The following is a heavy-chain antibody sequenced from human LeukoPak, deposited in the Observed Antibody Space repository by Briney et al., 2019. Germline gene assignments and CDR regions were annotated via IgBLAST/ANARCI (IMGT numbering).Heavy chain of an antibody. V-gene: IGHV4-34*01. Sequence: PSETLSLTCAVYGGSFSGHHWSWIRQPPGKGLEWIGEINHSGSTNYNPSLKSRVTISVDTSKNQFSLKLSSVTAADTAVYYRARGHIRFLGFRNYFDYWGQGTLVTVSS. CDR2: INHSGST. D-gene: IGHD3-3*01. CDR3: ARGHIRFLGFRNYFDY. CDR1: GGSFSGHH. J-gene: IGHJ4*02.